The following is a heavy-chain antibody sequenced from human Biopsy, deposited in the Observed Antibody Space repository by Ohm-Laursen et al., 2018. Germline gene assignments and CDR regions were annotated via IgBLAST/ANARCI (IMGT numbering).Heavy chain of an antibody. CDR2: INTENGNT. V-gene: IGHV1-18*01. J-gene: IGHJ6*02. CDR3: ARAKLEPVYYYYGMDV. Sequence: SSVKVSCKASGYTFTSYGISWVRQAPGQGLEWMGWINTENGNTIYAQNLQGRVTITADTSTSTAYMEVTSLRSDDTAVYYCARAKLEPVYYYYGMDVWGQGTTVTVSS. D-gene: IGHD1-1*01. CDR1: GYTFTSYG.